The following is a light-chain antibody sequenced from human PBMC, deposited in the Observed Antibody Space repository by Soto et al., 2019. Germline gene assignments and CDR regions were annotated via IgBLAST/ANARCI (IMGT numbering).Light chain of an antibody. V-gene: IGKV3-15*01. CDR2: FAS. CDR3: QQYNKWPLP. Sequence: EIVMTQSPATLSVSPGERATLSCRASQSVSNNLAWYQQKPGQAPRLLIYFASTRATGIPARFSGSGSGTEFPLTLSSLQSEDFAVYDCQQYNKWPLPFGGGTKVETK. J-gene: IGKJ4*01. CDR1: QSVSNN.